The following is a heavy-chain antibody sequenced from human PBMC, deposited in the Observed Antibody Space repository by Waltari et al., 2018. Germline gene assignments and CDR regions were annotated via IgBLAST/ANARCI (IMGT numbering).Heavy chain of an antibody. CDR2: IRSKAYGGTT. V-gene: IGHV3-49*03. D-gene: IGHD3-10*01. CDR1: GLPLGDYA. CDR3: TRDQSVRTPI. J-gene: IGHJ3*02. Sequence: EMQLVESGGGLVQPGRSLVLSRYAPGLPLGDYAMSCFRQAPGKGLGWVGFIRSKAYGGTTEYAASVKGRFTISRDDSKSIADLQMNSLKTEDTAVYYCTRDQSVRTPIWGQGTMVTVSS.